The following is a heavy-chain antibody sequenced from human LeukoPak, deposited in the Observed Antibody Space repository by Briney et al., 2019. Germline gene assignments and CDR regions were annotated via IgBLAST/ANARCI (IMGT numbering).Heavy chain of an antibody. CDR2: ISSSSSYK. CDR3: AREGSSSPVSYYMDV. J-gene: IGHJ6*03. D-gene: IGHD6-6*01. V-gene: IGHV3-21*01. CDR1: GFTFSSYS. Sequence: TAGGSLRLSCAASGFTFSSYSMNWVRQAPGKGLEWVSSISSSSSYKYYADSVKGRFTISRDNAKNSLYLQMNSLRAEDTAVYYCAREGSSSPVSYYMDVWGKGTTVTVSS.